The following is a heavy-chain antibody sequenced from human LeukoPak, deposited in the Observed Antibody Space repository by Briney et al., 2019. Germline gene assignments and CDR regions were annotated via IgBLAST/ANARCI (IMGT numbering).Heavy chain of an antibody. CDR2: ISAYNGNT. D-gene: IGHD3-22*01. CDR1: GYTFTSYG. CDR3: ATSCHYDSIDHPNYFDY. Sequence: ASVKVSCKASGYTFTSYGITWVRQAPGQGLEWMGWISAYNGNTEYALKLQGRVTMTTDTSTNTAYMELRSLRSDDTAVYYCATSCHYDSIDHPNYFDYWGQGTLVTVSS. J-gene: IGHJ4*02. V-gene: IGHV1-18*01.